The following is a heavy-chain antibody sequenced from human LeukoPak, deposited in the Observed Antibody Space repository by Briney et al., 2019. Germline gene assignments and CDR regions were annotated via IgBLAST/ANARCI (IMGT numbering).Heavy chain of an antibody. CDR1: GYLFSDYY. D-gene: IGHD6-19*01. J-gene: IGHJ6*03. CDR2: ISSCDSPI. Sequence: GGPLRLSCGASGYLFSDYYRRWIRQATGRVVEGVSYISSCDSPIYYADSVKGRFTISRDNAKNSLCLQMNSLRAEDTAVYYCASGSRGSGWYGYYYYYMDVWGKGSTVTDSS. V-gene: IGHV3-11*04. CDR3: ASGSRGSGWYGYYYYYMDV.